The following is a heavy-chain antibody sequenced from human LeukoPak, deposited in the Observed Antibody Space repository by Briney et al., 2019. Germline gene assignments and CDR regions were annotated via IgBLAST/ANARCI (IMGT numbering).Heavy chain of an antibody. CDR2: INPNSGGT. CDR3: ASALYSNSGFDY. CDR1: GYSFTAYY. Sequence: TSVTVSCKASGYSFTAYYIHWVRQAPGQGPEWMGWINPNSGGTKHAQRFQGRVTMTRDTSISTVYIEVSRLTSDDTAVYYCASALYSNSGFDYWGQGTLVTVSS. J-gene: IGHJ4*02. V-gene: IGHV1-2*02. D-gene: IGHD6-6*01.